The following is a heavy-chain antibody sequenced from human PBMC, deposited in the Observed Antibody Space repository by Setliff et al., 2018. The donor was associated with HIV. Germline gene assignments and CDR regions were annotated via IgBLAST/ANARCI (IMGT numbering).Heavy chain of an antibody. V-gene: IGHV3-49*04. Sequence: GGSLRLSCTASGFTFDDHDMSWVRQAPGKGLEWVGLMRTEAYGGTTEYAASVKGRFIISRDNSKNIAYLQMNSLRIEDTAVYFCATGPDVLLWFGEQIWGQGTLVTVS. CDR1: GFTFDDHD. CDR2: MRTEAYGGTT. J-gene: IGHJ4*02. CDR3: ATGPDVLLWFGEQI. D-gene: IGHD3-10*01.